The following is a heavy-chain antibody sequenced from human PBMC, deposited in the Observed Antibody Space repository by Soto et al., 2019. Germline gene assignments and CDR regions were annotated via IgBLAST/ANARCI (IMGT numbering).Heavy chain of an antibody. V-gene: IGHV4-4*02. CDR2: IYYSGST. CDR3: AIKGYTSGLFDP. Sequence: PSETLSLTCAVSGGSIRSSNWWSWVRQPPGKGLEWIGEIYYSGSTNYNPSLNSRVTISVDKSKNQFSLKLSSVTAADTAVYYCAIKGYTSGLFDPWGQGTLVTVSS. J-gene: IGHJ5*02. CDR1: GGSIRSSNW. D-gene: IGHD6-19*01.